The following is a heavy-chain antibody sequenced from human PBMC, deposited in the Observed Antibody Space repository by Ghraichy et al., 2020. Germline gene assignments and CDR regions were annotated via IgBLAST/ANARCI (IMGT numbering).Heavy chain of an antibody. CDR3: VQTGRAGF. Sequence: GGSLRLSCVGSGFTFSNYWMSWVRQAPGKGLEWVANIKEDGSERYYVDSVRGRFTISRDNAGNSVSLQMNSLRVEDTAVYYCVQTGRAGFWGHGPRVTVST. CDR1: GFTFSNYW. V-gene: IGHV3-7*01. D-gene: IGHD1-14*01. J-gene: IGHJ4*01. CDR2: IKEDGSER.